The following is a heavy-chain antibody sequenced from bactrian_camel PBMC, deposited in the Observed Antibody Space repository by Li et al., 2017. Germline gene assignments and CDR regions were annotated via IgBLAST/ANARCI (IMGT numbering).Heavy chain of an antibody. Sequence: DVQLVESGGGLVQPGGSLRLSCAASGFTYRRYDMSWVRQAPGKGLEWVSGISVSGSAAYFDNVKGRFTISRDNAKNTLYLQMNNLKPEDTAMYYCARGWSLDAYESDARKGTQVTVS. V-gene: IGHV3S40*01. D-gene: IGHD1*01. CDR1: GFTYRRYD. CDR2: ISVSGSA. J-gene: IGHJ4*01.